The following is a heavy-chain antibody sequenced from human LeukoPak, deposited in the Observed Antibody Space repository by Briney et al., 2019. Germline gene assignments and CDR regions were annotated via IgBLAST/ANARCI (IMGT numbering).Heavy chain of an antibody. V-gene: IGHV3-11*01. Sequence: PGGSLRLSCAASGFTFSSYAMSWLRQAPGKGLEWVSSISRGGHSIYYTDSVKGRFTISRDNARNSLYLQMNSLRAEDTAIYYCARDQYLDYRGQGTLVTVSS. J-gene: IGHJ4*02. CDR2: ISRGGHSI. CDR1: GFTFSSYA. CDR3: ARDQYLDY.